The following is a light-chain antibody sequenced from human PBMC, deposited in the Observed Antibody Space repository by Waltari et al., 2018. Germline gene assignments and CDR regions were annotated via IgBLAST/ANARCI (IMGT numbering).Light chain of an antibody. CDR3: QQYYSTPLT. CDR2: WAS. CDR1: QSVLYSSNNKNY. V-gene: IGKV4-1*01. J-gene: IGKJ3*01. Sequence: DIVMTQSPDSLAVSLGERATINCKSSQSVLYSSNNKNYLAWYQQKPGQPPKLLIYWASTRESGVPDRLSGSGSGTDFTLTISSLQADDVAVYYCQQYYSTPLTFGPGTKVDIK.